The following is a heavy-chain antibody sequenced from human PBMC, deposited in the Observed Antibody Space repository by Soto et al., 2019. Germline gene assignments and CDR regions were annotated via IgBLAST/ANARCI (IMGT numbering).Heavy chain of an antibody. V-gene: IGHV3-15*01. D-gene: IGHD1-26*01. J-gene: IGHJ4*02. CDR2: IKSKTDGGTT. Sequence: GGSLRLSCAASGFTFSDAWMSWVRQAPGKGLEWVGRIKSKTDGGTTDYAAPVKGRFTISRDDSKNTLYLQMNSLKTEDTAVYYCTTGEVGATTDYWGQGTLVIVSS. CDR3: TTGEVGATTDY. CDR1: GFTFSDAW.